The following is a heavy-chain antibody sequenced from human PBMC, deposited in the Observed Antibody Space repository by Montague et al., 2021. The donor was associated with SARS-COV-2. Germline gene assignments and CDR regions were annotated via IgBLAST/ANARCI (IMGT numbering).Heavy chain of an antibody. J-gene: IGHJ4*02. D-gene: IGHD3-10*01. CDR1: GFSLSTSGMC. CDR3: ARSSVVRGGSLDY. V-gene: IGHV2-70*11. CDR2: XDWDDDK. Sequence: PALVKPTQTLTLTCTFSGFSLSTSGMCVSWIRQPPGKALEWLARXDWDDDKNYSTSLKTRLTISKDTSKHQVVLTMTNMDPEDTATYYGARSSVVRGGSLDYWGQGTLVTVSS.